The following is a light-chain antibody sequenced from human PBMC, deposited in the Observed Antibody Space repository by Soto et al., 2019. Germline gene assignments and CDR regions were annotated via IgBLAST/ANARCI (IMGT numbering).Light chain of an antibody. V-gene: IGKV3-15*01. CDR2: GAS. CDR3: QQYTNLPQT. CDR1: QSVSSN. J-gene: IGKJ1*01. Sequence: EIVMTQSPSTLSVSPGERATLACRASQSVSSNLAWYQQKPGQAPRLLIYGASTRATGIPARFSGSVSGTEFTLTISSLQSEDFAVYYCQQYTNLPQTFGQGTKVAIK.